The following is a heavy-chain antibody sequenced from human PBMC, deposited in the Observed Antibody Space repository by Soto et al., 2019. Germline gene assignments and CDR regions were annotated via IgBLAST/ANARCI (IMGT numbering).Heavy chain of an antibody. CDR3: AKDPVQQWLVPLGYFDY. CDR2: ISYDGSNK. CDR1: GLTFSSYG. V-gene: IGHV3-30*18. Sequence: GGSLRLSCAASGLTFSSYGMHWVRQAPGKGLEWVAVISYDGSNKYYADSVKGRFTISRDNSKNTLYLQMNSLRAEDTAVYYCAKDPVQQWLVPLGYFDYWGQGTLVTVSS. J-gene: IGHJ4*02. D-gene: IGHD6-19*01.